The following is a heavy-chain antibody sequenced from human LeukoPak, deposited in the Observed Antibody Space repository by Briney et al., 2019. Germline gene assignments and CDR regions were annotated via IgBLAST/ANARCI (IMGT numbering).Heavy chain of an antibody. CDR1: GYTFTSYA. CDR3: ARVDEEWGFDP. J-gene: IGHJ5*02. CDR2: INAGNGNT. Sequence: GASVKVSCKASGYTFTSYAMHWVRQAPGQRLEWMGWINAGNGNTKYSQEFQGRVTMTRNTSISTAYMELSSLRSEDTAVYYCARVDEEWGFDPWGQGTLVTVSS. V-gene: IGHV1-3*03. D-gene: IGHD3-3*01.